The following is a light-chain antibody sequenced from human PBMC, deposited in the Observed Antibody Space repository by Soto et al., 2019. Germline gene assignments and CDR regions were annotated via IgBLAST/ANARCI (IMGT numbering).Light chain of an antibody. V-gene: IGLV2-11*01. J-gene: IGLJ1*01. Sequence: QSALSQPRSVSGSPSQSFTISCTGTSSDVGGFNSVSWYQQHPGKAPKLMIYDVNKRPSGVPDRFSGSKSGSTASLTISGLQAEDEADYYCCSYAGRYSYAFATGTKVTVL. CDR2: DVN. CDR3: CSYAGRYSYA. CDR1: SSDVGGFNS.